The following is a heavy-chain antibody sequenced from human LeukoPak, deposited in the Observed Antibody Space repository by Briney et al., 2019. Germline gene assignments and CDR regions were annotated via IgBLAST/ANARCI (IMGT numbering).Heavy chain of an antibody. CDR2: IWYDGSNK. V-gene: IGHV3-33*01. J-gene: IGHJ4*02. CDR3: ARLWRDSCLDY. Sequence: GGSLRLSCTASGFTFSHYGMHWVRQAPGKGLEWVAVIWYDGSNKYYGDSVKGRFTISRDNSKNTHYLQMNSLRAEDTAVYYCARLWRDSCLDYWGQGALVTVSS. D-gene: IGHD3-22*01. CDR1: GFTFSHYG.